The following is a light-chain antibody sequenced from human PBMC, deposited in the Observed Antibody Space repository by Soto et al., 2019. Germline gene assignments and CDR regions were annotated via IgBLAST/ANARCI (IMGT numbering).Light chain of an antibody. CDR1: SGDIGASNY. Sequence: QSALTQPASVSGSPGQSITISCTGTSGDIGASNYVSWYQQFPDKAPKLIIYDVSDRPSGVSTRFSGSKSGNTASLTISGLQPEDEADYYCTSSRTYSGVFGTGTKVTVL. J-gene: IGLJ1*01. CDR3: TSSRTYSGV. V-gene: IGLV2-14*01. CDR2: DVS.